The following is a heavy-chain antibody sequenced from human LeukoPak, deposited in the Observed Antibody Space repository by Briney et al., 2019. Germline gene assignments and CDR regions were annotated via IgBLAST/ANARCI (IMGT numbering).Heavy chain of an antibody. CDR1: GDSVSRDSIA. CDR2: TYYRSAWYN. Sequence: SQTLSLTCAISGDSVSRDSIAWNWIRQSPSRGLEWLGRTYYRSAWYNDYAVSVKGRITINPDTSKNQFSLQLNSVTPEDTAVYYCGRGTGWPQFDYWGQGTLVTVSS. V-gene: IGHV6-1*01. J-gene: IGHJ4*02. CDR3: GRGTGWPQFDY. D-gene: IGHD6-19*01.